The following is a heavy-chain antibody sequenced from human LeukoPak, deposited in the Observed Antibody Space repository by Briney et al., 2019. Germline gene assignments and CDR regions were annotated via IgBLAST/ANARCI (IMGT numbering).Heavy chain of an antibody. Sequence: PSETLSLTCTVSGGSISSGSYYWSWIRQPAGKGLEWIGRIYTSGSTNYNPSLKSRVTISVDTSKNQFSLKLSSVTAADTAVYYCARGSNSGHGNNPPLDYWGQGTLVTVSS. CDR3: ARGSNSGHGNNPPLDY. D-gene: IGHD1-14*01. V-gene: IGHV4-61*02. CDR2: IYTSGST. J-gene: IGHJ4*02. CDR1: GGSISSGSYY.